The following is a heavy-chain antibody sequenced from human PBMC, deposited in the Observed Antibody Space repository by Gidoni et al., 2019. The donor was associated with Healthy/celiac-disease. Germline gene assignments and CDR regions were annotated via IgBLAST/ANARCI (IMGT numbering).Heavy chain of an antibody. CDR1: GGSFSGYY. CDR2: INHSGST. D-gene: IGHD3-16*02. V-gene: IGHV4-34*01. Sequence: QVQLQQWGAGLLKPSETLSLTCAVYGGSFSGYYWIWLRQPPGKGLEWIGEINHSGSTNYNPSLKSRVTISVDTSKNQFSLKLSSVTAADTAVYYCASHFAGYDYVWGSYRYTVAYFQHWGQGTLVTVSS. J-gene: IGHJ1*01. CDR3: ASHFAGYDYVWGSYRYTVAYFQH.